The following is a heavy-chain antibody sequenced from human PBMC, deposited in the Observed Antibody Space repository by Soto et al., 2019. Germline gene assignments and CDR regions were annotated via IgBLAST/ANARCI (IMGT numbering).Heavy chain of an antibody. J-gene: IGHJ3*02. CDR1: GGSISSGGYY. CDR3: AREDSGYDYGRAFDI. Sequence: QVQLQESGPGLVKPSQTLSLTCTVSGGSISSGGYYWSWIRQHPGKGLEWIGYIYYSGSTYYNPSLKRRVTISEDTSKKQFSLKLSSVTAADTAVYYCAREDSGYDYGRAFDIWGQGTMVTVSS. CDR2: IYYSGST. D-gene: IGHD5-12*01. V-gene: IGHV4-31*03.